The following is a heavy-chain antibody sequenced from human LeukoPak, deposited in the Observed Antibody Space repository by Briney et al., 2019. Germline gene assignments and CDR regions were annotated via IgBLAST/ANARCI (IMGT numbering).Heavy chain of an antibody. Sequence: GGSLRLSCVGSGLYFDSHALHWVRQAPGKGLEWIAFISYTGGNEYYADPVKGRFTISRDNSKNTLYLQMNSLRTEDTAVYFCAREGGDFGAFDVWGQGTMVTVSS. CDR2: ISYTGGNE. J-gene: IGHJ3*01. CDR1: GLYFDSHA. V-gene: IGHV3-30*04. D-gene: IGHD3-10*01. CDR3: AREGGDFGAFDV.